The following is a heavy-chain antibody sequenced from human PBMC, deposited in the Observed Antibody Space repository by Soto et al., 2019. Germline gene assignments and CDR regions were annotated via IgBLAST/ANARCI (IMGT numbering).Heavy chain of an antibody. D-gene: IGHD3-22*01. CDR3: AREDSSGYYYYYYGMDV. CDR2: INAGNGNT. Sequence: GASVKVSCKASGYTFTSYAMHWVRQAPGQRLEWMGWINAGNGNTKYSQKFQGRATITRDTSASTAYMELSSLRSEDTAVYYCAREDSSGYYYYYYGMDVWGQGTTVTVSS. CDR1: GYTFTSYA. J-gene: IGHJ6*02. V-gene: IGHV1-3*01.